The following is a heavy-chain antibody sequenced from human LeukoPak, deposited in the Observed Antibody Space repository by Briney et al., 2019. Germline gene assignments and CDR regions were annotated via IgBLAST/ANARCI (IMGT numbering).Heavy chain of an antibody. D-gene: IGHD5-12*01. J-gene: IGHJ4*02. V-gene: IGHV3-48*03. CDR1: GFTFSSYE. CDR2: ISGSGPTI. CDR3: ASPQTSGYAFGY. Sequence: GGSMRLSCAASGFTFSSYEMIWVRQAPGKGLERASYISGSGPTIFYAGSVKGRFTISRDNAKNSLYLQMCSLRAGDTAAYYCASPQTSGYAFGYWGQGTLVTVSS.